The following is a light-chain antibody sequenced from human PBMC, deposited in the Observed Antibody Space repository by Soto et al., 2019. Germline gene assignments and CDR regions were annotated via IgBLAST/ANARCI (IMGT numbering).Light chain of an antibody. V-gene: IGLV2-14*01. CDR1: SSDVGAYKF. CDR3: SSYSSTSTPWV. J-gene: IGLJ3*02. CDR2: EVT. Sequence: QSALTQPASVSGSPGQSITIFCTGTSSDVGAYKFVSWYRHHPGRAPQVMIYEVTNRPSGVSSRFSGSKSGNTASLTISGLQPDDAGDYYCSSYSSTSTPWVFGGGTKVTVL.